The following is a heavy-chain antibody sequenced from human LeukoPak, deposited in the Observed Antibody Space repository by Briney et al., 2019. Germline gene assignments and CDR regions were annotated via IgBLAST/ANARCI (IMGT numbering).Heavy chain of an antibody. Sequence: PGGSLRLSCAAAGFTLSTYDMHWVRQVTGKGLEWVSVIGTAGDTYYAGSVQGRFTISRESAKNSLYLQMNSLRAGDTAVYYCARGTGTYFDYWGQGTLVIVSS. CDR1: GFTLSTYD. V-gene: IGHV3-13*01. CDR3: ARGTGTYFDY. CDR2: IGTAGDT. D-gene: IGHD3/OR15-3a*01. J-gene: IGHJ4*02.